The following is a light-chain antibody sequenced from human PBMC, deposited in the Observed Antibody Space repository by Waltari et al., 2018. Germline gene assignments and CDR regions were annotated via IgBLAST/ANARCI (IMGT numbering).Light chain of an antibody. Sequence: QSALTQPASVSGSPGQSITISCAGTSSDVGAYNYVAWYQQYPGRAPKLLIYDVSKWPSVVSNRFSGCKPGKTASLTISGLQAEDEADYFCSSYANTFHYVFGTGTKVTVL. V-gene: IGLV2-14*03. J-gene: IGLJ1*01. CDR1: SSDVGAYNY. CDR3: SSYANTFHYV. CDR2: DVS.